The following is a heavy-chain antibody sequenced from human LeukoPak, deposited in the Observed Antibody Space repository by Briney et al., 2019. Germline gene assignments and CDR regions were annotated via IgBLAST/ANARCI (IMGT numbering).Heavy chain of an antibody. CDR2: ISRTSTYL. Sequence: SGGSLRLSCAASGFRFSTHDLNWVRQAPGKGLECVSYISRTSTYLYYAVSVKGRFTISRDNDKNLLYLQMNNLRAEGTAVYFCAKDTRKGGYYSDYWGQGTVVTVSS. D-gene: IGHD3-22*01. J-gene: IGHJ4*02. CDR3: AKDTRKGGYYSDY. CDR1: GFRFSTHD. V-gene: IGHV3-21*01.